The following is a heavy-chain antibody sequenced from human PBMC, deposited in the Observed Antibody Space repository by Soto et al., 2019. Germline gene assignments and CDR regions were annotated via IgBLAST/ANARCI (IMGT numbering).Heavy chain of an antibody. CDR1: GGSISSGGYY. Sequence: QVQLQESGPGLVKPSQTLSLTCTVSGGSISSGGYYWSWIRQHPGKGLEWIGYIYYSGSTYYNPSLKGRVTISVDTSKNQFSLKLSSVTAADTDVYYCAVVGATVPHPGDAFDIWGQGTMVTVSS. D-gene: IGHD1-26*01. J-gene: IGHJ3*02. CDR3: AVVGATVPHPGDAFDI. V-gene: IGHV4-31*03. CDR2: IYYSGST.